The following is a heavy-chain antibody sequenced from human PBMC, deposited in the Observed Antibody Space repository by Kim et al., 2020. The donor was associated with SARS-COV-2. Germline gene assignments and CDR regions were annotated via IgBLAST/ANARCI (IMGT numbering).Heavy chain of an antibody. V-gene: IGHV3-9*01. CDR1: GLTFNEYS. CDR3: GKDVVAGGMDG. CDR2: FRFDSDRI. D-gene: IGHD2-15*01. Sequence: GGSLRLSCTASGLTFNEYSIHWVRPAPVHVLFCFSIFRFDSDRIAYGDPVKGGFTVSRDNVKNSVYLQMSSLRVDDTALNYGGKDVVAGGMDGGGQGT. J-gene: IGHJ6*01.